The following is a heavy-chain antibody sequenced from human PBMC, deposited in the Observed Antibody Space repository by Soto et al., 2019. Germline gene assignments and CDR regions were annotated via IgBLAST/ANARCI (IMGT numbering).Heavy chain of an antibody. V-gene: IGHV3-30*18. J-gene: IGHJ6*02. CDR2: ISNDGSNK. Sequence: GGSLRLSCAASGFTFNNYGMNWVRQAPGKGLEWVAIISNDGSNKYYIESVRGRFTISRDNSKNMLFLQMNSLRVEDTAVYFCTKDGRFDSDGSLYYYYGMDVWGQGTTVTVSS. CDR1: GFTFNNYG. D-gene: IGHD2-15*01. CDR3: TKDGRFDSDGSLYYYYGMDV.